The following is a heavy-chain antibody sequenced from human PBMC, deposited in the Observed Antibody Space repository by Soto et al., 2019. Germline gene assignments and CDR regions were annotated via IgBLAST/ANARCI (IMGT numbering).Heavy chain of an antibody. Sequence: ASVKVSCKASGGTFSSYAIHWVRQAPGQRLEWMGWINAGNGNTKYSQKFQGRVTITRDTSASTAYMELSSLRSEDTAVYCCARGLGGYYPPFDYWGQGTLVTVSS. J-gene: IGHJ4*02. CDR3: ARGLGGYYPPFDY. CDR1: GGTFSSYA. D-gene: IGHD3-22*01. V-gene: IGHV1-3*01. CDR2: INAGNGNT.